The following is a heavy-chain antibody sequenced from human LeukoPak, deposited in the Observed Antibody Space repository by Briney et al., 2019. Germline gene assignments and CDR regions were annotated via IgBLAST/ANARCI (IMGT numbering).Heavy chain of an antibody. CDR1: GGSISSSTYY. V-gene: IGHV4-39*07. CDR3: ARVRSGLDAFDI. J-gene: IGHJ3*02. Sequence: SETLSLTCTVSGGSISSSTYYWGWIRQPPGKGLEWIASIYSSGSTYYNPSLKSRVTISVDTSKNQFSLKLSSVTAADTAVYYCARVRSGLDAFDIWGQGTMVTVSS. D-gene: IGHD2-15*01. CDR2: IYSSGST.